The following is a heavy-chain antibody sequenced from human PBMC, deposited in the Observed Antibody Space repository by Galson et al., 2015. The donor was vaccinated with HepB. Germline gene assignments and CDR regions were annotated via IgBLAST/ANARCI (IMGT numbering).Heavy chain of an antibody. CDR3: TTESTDYNSYLNSFDF. V-gene: IGHV3-15*01. J-gene: IGHJ4*02. D-gene: IGHD4-11*01. Sequence: SLRLSCAPSGFIFSNDWMNWVRQAQGKGLEWVGQIKRESDGGTRDYAASVKGRLSISREDSTYTLYLQMNNLKTEDTAVYYCTTESTDYNSYLNSFDFWGQGTLVTVSS. CDR1: GFIFSNDW. CDR2: IKRESDGGTR.